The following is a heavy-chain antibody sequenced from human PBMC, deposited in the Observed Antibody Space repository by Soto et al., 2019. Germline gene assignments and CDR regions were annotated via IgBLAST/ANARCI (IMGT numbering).Heavy chain of an antibody. CDR3: ASSAGHPGDFFYYNGMDV. J-gene: IGHJ6*02. Sequence: SETLSLTCTVSGDSLSSPTYYWTWIRQPPGKGLEWIAHIYYSGRTIYNPSLQSRVAISVDTSKNQFYLRLNSVTAADTAVYYCASSAGHPGDFFYYNGMDVWGQGTTVTVSS. CDR2: IYYSGRT. D-gene: IGHD3-10*01. V-gene: IGHV4-61*01. CDR1: GDSLSSPTYY.